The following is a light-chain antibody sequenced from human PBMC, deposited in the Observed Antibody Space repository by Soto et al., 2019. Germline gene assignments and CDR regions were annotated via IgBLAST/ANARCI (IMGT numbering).Light chain of an antibody. Sequence: VVMTQSPLSLPVTLGQPASISCTSSLSLVDSGGNTYFNWYQQRPGQPPRRLIYKISNRESGVPDRFSASGSGTDFTLRISRAEAEDLGVYYCMQGTLWPWTFGQGTKVEIK. CDR3: MQGTLWPWT. J-gene: IGKJ1*01. CDR1: LSLVDSGGNTY. V-gene: IGKV2-30*01. CDR2: KIS.